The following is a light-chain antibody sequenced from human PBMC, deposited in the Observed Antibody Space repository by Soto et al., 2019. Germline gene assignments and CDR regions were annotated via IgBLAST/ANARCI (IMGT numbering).Light chain of an antibody. Sequence: EILMTQSPSTLSVSPWERATLSCRASQSVSSNLAWYQQKPGQAPRLLIYGASIRATGIPARFSGSGSWTEFTLTISSLQSEDFAVYYCQQYNTWPPITFGQGTRLEIK. CDR1: QSVSSN. J-gene: IGKJ5*01. CDR2: GAS. V-gene: IGKV3-15*01. CDR3: QQYNTWPPIT.